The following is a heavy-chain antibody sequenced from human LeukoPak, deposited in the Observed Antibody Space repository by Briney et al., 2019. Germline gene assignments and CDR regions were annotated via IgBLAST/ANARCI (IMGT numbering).Heavy chain of an antibody. CDR3: TRDLAAVPGPRMDV. Sequence: GGSLRLSCAASGFTFSSYAMSWVRQAPGKGLEWVALINPDGSERYYVDSVKGRFTISRDNARNSLYLQMDSLRDDDTAMYFCTRDLAAVPGPRMDVWGQGTTVTVSS. D-gene: IGHD6-19*01. V-gene: IGHV3-7*03. J-gene: IGHJ6*02. CDR2: INPDGSER. CDR1: GFTFSSYA.